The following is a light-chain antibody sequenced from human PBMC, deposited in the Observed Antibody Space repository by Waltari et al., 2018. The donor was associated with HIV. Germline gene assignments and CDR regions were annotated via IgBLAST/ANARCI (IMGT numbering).Light chain of an antibody. CDR3: SSYTRRGTVV. J-gene: IGLJ2*01. CDR1: PSDIGSYDY. V-gene: IGLV2-14*03. Sequence: QSALTQPASVSGSPGQSIVLPCTGSPSDIGSYDYLSWYQQYPGQAPKALIYEVTSRPSGTSSRFSGSKSATTAFLAISKLQTDDEADYFCSSYTRRGTVVFGGGTRLTVL. CDR2: EVT.